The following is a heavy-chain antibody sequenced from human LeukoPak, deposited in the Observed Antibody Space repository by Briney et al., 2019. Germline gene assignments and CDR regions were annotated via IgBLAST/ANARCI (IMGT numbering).Heavy chain of an antibody. Sequence: SETLSLTCAVYGGSFSGYYWSWIRQPPGKGLEWIGEINHSGSTNYNPSLKSRVTISVDTSKSQFSLKLSSVTAADTAVYYCARLIRSDFDYWGQGTLVTVSS. CDR1: GGSFSGYY. CDR3: ARLIRSDFDY. J-gene: IGHJ4*02. V-gene: IGHV4-34*01. CDR2: INHSGST. D-gene: IGHD3-16*01.